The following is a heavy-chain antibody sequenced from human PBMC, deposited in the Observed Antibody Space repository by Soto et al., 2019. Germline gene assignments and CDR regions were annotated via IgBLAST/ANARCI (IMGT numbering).Heavy chain of an antibody. CDR1: GGSISSYY. J-gene: IGHJ4*02. CDR3: ARVRGYSYGYGLFDY. Sequence: SETLSLTCTVSGGSISSYYWSWIRQPPGKGLEWIGYIYYSGSTNYNPSHKSRVTISVDTSKNQFSIKLSSVTAAYTAVYYCARVRGYSYGYGLFDYWGQGTLVTVSS. V-gene: IGHV4-59*01. D-gene: IGHD5-18*01. CDR2: IYYSGST.